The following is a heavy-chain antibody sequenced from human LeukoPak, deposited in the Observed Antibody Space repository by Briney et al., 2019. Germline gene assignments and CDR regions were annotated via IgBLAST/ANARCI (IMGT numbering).Heavy chain of an antibody. V-gene: IGHV3-23*01. J-gene: IGHJ4*02. CDR1: GLTFSSYA. D-gene: IGHD6-13*01. CDR2: ISGSGDST. Sequence: GSLRLSCAASGLTFSSYAMSWVRQAPGKGLEWVSAISGSGDSTYYGDSVKGRFTISRDNSKNTLYLQMNSLRAEDTAVYYCAKTRPLDSSSWSHGDYWGQGTLVTVSS. CDR3: AKTRPLDSSSWSHGDY.